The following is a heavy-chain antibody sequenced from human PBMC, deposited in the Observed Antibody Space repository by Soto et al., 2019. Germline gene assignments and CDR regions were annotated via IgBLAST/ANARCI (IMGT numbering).Heavy chain of an antibody. CDR1: GYTLAELS. CDR2: FDPEDGET. J-gene: IGHJ4*02. V-gene: IGHV1-24*01. Sequence: SLKVSCKVSGYTLAELSLHSVRQSPGKGLEWMGGFDPEDGETIYAQKFQGRVTMTEDTSTDKAYMKLSSLRSQDTAVYFCATDLFIKIRRGYYWDALVCWVQGTLYIVFS. CDR3: ATDLFIKIRRGYYWDALVC. D-gene: IGHD3-3*01.